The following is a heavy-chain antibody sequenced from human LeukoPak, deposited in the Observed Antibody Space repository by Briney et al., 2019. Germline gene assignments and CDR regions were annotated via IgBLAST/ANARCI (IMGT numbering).Heavy chain of an antibody. J-gene: IGHJ4*02. V-gene: IGHV4-59*08. CDR1: GGSISSYY. CDR2: IYYSGST. CDR3: ARHGAYGSGSNYYDY. Sequence: SETLSLTCTVSGGSISSYYWSWIRQPPGKGLEWIGYIYYSGSTNYNPSLKSRVTISVDTSKNQFSLKLSSVTAADTAVYYCARHGAYGSGSNYYDYWGQGTLVTVSS. D-gene: IGHD3-10*01.